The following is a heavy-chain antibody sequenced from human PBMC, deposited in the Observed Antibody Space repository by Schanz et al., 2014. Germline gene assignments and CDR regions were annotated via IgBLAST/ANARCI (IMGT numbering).Heavy chain of an antibody. CDR1: GYTFTDYH. CDR2: INPSGGST. J-gene: IGHJ4*02. D-gene: IGHD4-17*01. Sequence: QVQLVQSGAEVKKPGASVKVSCKSSGYTFTDYHIHWERQAPGQGLEWMGIINPSGGSTSYAQKFQGRVTMTRDTSTSTVYMELSSLGSEDTAVYYCARVDYGGHFDYWGQGTLVTVSS. V-gene: IGHV1-46*03. CDR3: ARVDYGGHFDY.